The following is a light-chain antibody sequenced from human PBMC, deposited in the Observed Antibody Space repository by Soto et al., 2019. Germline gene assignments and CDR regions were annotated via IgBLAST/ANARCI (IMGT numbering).Light chain of an antibody. J-gene: IGLJ1*01. CDR2: DDN. CDR3: GPRDSSLRPYV. CDR1: SSNIGGNS. V-gene: IGLV1-51*01. Sequence: SVLTQPPSVSAAPGQTVTISCSGSSSNIGGNSVSWYQQLPGTAPKLLIYDDNKRPSGIPDRFPGSKSGTSATLGITGSQTGDEADYYCGPRDSSLRPYVLGTGTKVTVL.